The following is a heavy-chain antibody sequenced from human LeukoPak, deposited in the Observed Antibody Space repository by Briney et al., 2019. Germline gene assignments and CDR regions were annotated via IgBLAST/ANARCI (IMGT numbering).Heavy chain of an antibody. J-gene: IGHJ4*02. CDR1: GFSFTTYW. Sequence: PGESLRLSCAASGFSFTTYWMSWVRQAQGKGLEWVANINQDGTEKYYVESVKGRFTISRDSGKNSLYLQMNSLRAEDTAFYYCARLGAGMHFFYLDLWGQGTLVTVSS. D-gene: IGHD3-3*02. CDR3: ARLGAGMHFFYLDL. CDR2: INQDGTEK. V-gene: IGHV3-7*03.